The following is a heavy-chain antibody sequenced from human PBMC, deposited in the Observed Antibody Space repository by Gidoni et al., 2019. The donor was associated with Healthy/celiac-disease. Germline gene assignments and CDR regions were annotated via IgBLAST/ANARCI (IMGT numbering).Heavy chain of an antibody. CDR3: ALSPLEYYDSSGYYNFDY. Sequence: QVQLQQWGAGLLKPSETLSLTCAVYGGSFSGYYWSWIRQPPGKGLEWIGEINHSGSTNYNPSLKSRVTISVDTSKNQFSLKLSSVTAADTAVYYCALSPLEYYDSSGYYNFDYWGQGTLVTVSS. CDR2: INHSGST. J-gene: IGHJ4*02. D-gene: IGHD3-22*01. V-gene: IGHV4-34*01. CDR1: GGSFSGYY.